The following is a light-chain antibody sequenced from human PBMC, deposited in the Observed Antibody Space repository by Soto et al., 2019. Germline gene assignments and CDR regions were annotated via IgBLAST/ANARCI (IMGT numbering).Light chain of an antibody. CDR3: QQYNNWPPWT. CDR2: GAS. J-gene: IGKJ1*01. Sequence: EIVMTQSPAPLSVSSGGRATLSCRASQSVSSNLAWYQQKPGQASRLLIYGASTRATGIPARFSGSGSGTEFTLTISSLQSEDFAVYYCQQYNNWPPWTFGQGTKVDIK. V-gene: IGKV3-15*01. CDR1: QSVSSN.